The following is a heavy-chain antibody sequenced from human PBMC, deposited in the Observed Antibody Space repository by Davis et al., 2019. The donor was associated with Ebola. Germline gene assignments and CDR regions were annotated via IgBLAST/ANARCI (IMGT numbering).Heavy chain of an antibody. J-gene: IGHJ6*02. D-gene: IGHD3-22*01. CDR2: INQGGSVK. CDR1: GLSFSTYW. V-gene: IGHV3-7*01. CDR3: ARRILSDSRGGMDV. Sequence: PGGSLRLSCAASGLSFSTYWMSWVRQTPDKGLEFVANINQGGSVKNYVDSVKGRFTISRDNAKNSLYLQMTSLRDEDTAVYFCARRILSDSRGGMDVWGQGSTVTVSS.